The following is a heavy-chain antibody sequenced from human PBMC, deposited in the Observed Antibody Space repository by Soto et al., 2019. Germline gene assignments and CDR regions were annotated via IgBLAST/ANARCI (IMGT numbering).Heavy chain of an antibody. Sequence: SETLSLTCTVSGGSISSYYWSWIRQPPGKGLEWIGYIYYSGNTNYNPSLKSRVTISVDTSKNQFSLKLSSVTAADTAVYYCARDRFPAYWGQGTLVTVSS. CDR1: GGSISSYY. J-gene: IGHJ4*02. D-gene: IGHD2-21*01. CDR3: ARDRFPAY. CDR2: IYYSGNT. V-gene: IGHV4-59*01.